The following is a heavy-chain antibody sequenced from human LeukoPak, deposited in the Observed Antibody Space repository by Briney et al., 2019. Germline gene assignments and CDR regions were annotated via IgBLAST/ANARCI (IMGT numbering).Heavy chain of an antibody. D-gene: IGHD3-10*01. J-gene: IGHJ4*02. CDR3: AKGGVIMVRGVIDILDYFDY. Sequence: GGSLRLSCAASGFTFSSYEMNWVRQAPGKGLEWVSYISSSGSTIYYADSVKGRFTISRDNAKNSLYLQMNSLRAEDTAVYYCAKGGVIMVRGVIDILDYFDYWGQGTLVTVSS. CDR1: GFTFSSYE. CDR2: ISSSGSTI. V-gene: IGHV3-48*03.